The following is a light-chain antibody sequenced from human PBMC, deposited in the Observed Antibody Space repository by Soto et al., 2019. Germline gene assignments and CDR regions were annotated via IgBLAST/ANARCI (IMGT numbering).Light chain of an antibody. CDR1: SSDVGSNNL. J-gene: IGLJ2*01. CDR3: CSYAGSSTLV. Sequence: QSALTQPASVSGSPGQSITISCTGTSSDVGSNNLVSWYQQHPGKAPKLMIYEGSKRPSGVSNRFSGSKSGNTASLTISGLQAEDEGDYYCCSYAGSSTLVFGGGTKLTVL. V-gene: IGLV2-23*01. CDR2: EGS.